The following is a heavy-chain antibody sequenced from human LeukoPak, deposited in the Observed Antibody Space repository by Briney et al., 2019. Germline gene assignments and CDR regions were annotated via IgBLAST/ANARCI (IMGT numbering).Heavy chain of an antibody. J-gene: IGHJ4*02. CDR1: GFTFSSYW. D-gene: IGHD6-13*01. Sequence: GGSLRLSCAASGFTFSSYWMHWVRQAPGKGLVWVSRIKTDGSSTSYADSVKGRFTISRDNAKNSLYLQMNSLRAEDMALYYCAKDRSSSWYRGNFDYWGQGTLVTVSS. CDR3: AKDRSSSWYRGNFDY. CDR2: IKTDGSST. V-gene: IGHV3-74*01.